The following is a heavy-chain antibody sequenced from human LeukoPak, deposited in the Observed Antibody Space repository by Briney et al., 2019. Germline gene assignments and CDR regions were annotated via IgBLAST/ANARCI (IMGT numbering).Heavy chain of an antibody. CDR2: IDPNSGGT. CDR3: ARGPHDTAYYFDQ. V-gene: IGHV1-2*06. D-gene: IGHD5-18*01. J-gene: IGHJ4*02. CDR1: GYTFTSYG. Sequence: ASVKVSCKASGYTFTSYGISWVRQAPGQGLEWMGRIDPNSGGTNYALKFQGRVTMTRDTSITTAYMDLSRLRSDDTAVYYCARGPHDTAYYFDQWGQGTLVTVSP.